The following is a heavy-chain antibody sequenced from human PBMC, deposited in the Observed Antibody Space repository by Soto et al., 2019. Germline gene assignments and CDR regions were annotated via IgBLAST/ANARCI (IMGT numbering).Heavy chain of an antibody. CDR2: ISSSGSTI. V-gene: IGHV3-48*03. CDR1: GFTFSSYE. CDR3: ARDYVFGVVIVAFDI. D-gene: IGHD3-3*01. J-gene: IGHJ3*02. Sequence: GGALRLSCAASGFTFSSYEMNWVRQAPGKGLEWVSYISSSGSTIYYADSVKGRFTISRDNAKNSLYLQMNSLRAEDTAVYYCARDYVFGVVIVAFDIWGQGTMVTVSS.